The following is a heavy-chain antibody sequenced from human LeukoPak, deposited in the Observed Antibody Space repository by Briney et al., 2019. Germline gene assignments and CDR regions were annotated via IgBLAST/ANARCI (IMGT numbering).Heavy chain of an antibody. J-gene: IGHJ5*02. V-gene: IGHV3-53*01. CDR2: YYIDATT. D-gene: IGHD6-19*01. Sequence: PGGSLRLSCAASGFSVSNNYMSWVRQAPGKGLEWVSTYYIDATTHYPDPVRGRFTISSDSSKNTLYLQMNSLRVEDTAIYYCARESIPSGWYLSWGQGTLVTVSS. CDR3: ARESIPSGWYLS. CDR1: GFSVSNNY.